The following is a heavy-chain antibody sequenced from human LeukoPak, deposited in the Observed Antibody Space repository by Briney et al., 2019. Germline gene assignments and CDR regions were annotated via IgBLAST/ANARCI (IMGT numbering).Heavy chain of an antibody. CDR2: ISPIFGRE. Sequence: ASVKVSCRASGGTFSSYAMRWVGQAPGQGGEGMGGISPIFGRENYAQKFEGRVTINTDKSKSTAYMEVNSLRSEDTAVYYCARHERFGSSSGYFDYWGQGTLVTVSS. CDR3: ARHERFGSSSGYFDY. CDR1: GGTFSSYA. D-gene: IGHD3-10*01. V-gene: IGHV1-69*05. J-gene: IGHJ4*02.